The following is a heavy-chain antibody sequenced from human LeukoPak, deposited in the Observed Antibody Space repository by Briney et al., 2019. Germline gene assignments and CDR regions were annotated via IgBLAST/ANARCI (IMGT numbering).Heavy chain of an antibody. D-gene: IGHD6-13*01. J-gene: IGHJ4*02. CDR3: ARGQHHIDY. V-gene: IGHV3-30*03. CDR1: GFTFRSNG. Sequence: GGSLRLSCAASGFTFRSNGMHWVRQAPGKGLEWVAVISYDGSNKYYADSVKGRFTISRDNSKNTLYLQMNSLRAEDTAVYYCARGQHHIDYWGQGTLVTVSS. CDR2: ISYDGSNK.